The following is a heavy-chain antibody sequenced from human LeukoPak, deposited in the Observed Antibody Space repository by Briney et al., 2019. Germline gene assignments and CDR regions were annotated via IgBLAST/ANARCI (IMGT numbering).Heavy chain of an antibody. CDR1: GGSISSYY. D-gene: IGHD3-3*01. V-gene: IGHV4-59*07. CDR3: ARGGDFWSGYGHYYYYYMDV. CDR2: IYYSGST. Sequence: SDTVSLTCTVSGGSISSYYWSWLRQPPGKGLEWIGYIYYSGSTNYNPSLKSRVNISVDTSKNQFSLKLSSVTAADTAVYYCARGGDFWSGYGHYYYYYMDVWGKGTTVTVSS. J-gene: IGHJ6*03.